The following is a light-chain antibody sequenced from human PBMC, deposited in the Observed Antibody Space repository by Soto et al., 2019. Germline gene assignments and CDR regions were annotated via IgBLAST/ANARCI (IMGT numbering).Light chain of an antibody. J-gene: IGLJ3*02. V-gene: IGLV4-69*01. CDR3: QHWVTGLWV. CDR2: LNGDGSH. Sequence: QLVLTQSPSASASLGASVKLTCTLSTGHSTYAIAWHQQQPEKGPRYLMKLNGDGSHTRGDGIPERFSGSTPGAERYLNISSLQSEDGGDYFSQHWVTGLWVFRGGIPVSVL. CDR1: TGHSTYA.